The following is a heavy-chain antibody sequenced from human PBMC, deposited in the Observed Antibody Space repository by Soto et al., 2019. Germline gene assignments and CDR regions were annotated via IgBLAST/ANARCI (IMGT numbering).Heavy chain of an antibody. J-gene: IGHJ4*02. Sequence: QVQLVQSGAEVKKPGASVKVSCKASGYTFTGYYMHWVRQAPGQGLEWMGWINPNSGGTNYAQKFQGWVTVTRDTSISTAYMELSRLRSDDTAVYYCARGDSSYGDYVDYFDYWGQGTLVTVSS. CDR3: ARGDSSYGDYVDYFDY. CDR1: GYTFTGYY. CDR2: INPNSGGT. D-gene: IGHD4-17*01. V-gene: IGHV1-2*04.